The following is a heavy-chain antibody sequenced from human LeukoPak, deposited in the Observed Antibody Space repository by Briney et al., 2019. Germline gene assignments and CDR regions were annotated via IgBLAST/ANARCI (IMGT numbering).Heavy chain of an antibody. CDR2: ISRSSTFI. J-gene: IGHJ4*02. CDR3: VRDFRFQLDY. CDR1: GFTFSSYP. Sequence: GGSLKLSCAASGFTFSSYPMNWVRQAPGKGPEWVSSISRSSTFINYADSVKGRFTTSRDNAKNTLYLQMNSLRAEDTAVYYCVRDFRFQLDYWGQGSLVTVSS. V-gene: IGHV3-21*01. D-gene: IGHD3-10*01.